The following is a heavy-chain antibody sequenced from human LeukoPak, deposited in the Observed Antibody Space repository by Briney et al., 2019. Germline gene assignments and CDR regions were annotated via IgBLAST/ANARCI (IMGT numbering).Heavy chain of an antibody. CDR3: PRIGFCVNGPRYPVNPFDN. Sequence: RPSETLSLTCTVSRGSISTSSYYWAWVRLPPGQGLEWIGSIYYTGTTHYNPSLKSRLTMSMDTSKNQFSLKVNSVSAADTGVYFCPRIGFCVNGPRYPVNPFDNWGHGTMVTVSS. CDR2: IYYTGTT. V-gene: IGHV4-39*01. CDR1: RGSISTSSYY. D-gene: IGHD2-8*01. J-gene: IGHJ3*02.